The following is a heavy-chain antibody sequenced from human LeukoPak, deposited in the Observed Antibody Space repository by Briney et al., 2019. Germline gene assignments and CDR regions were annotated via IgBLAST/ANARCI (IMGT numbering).Heavy chain of an antibody. J-gene: IGHJ4*02. CDR2: IIPIFGTA. CDR3: ARVVRRTAAFDY. V-gene: IGHV1-69*13. D-gene: IGHD6-25*01. Sequence: ASVKVSCKASGGTFSRYAISWVRQAPGQGLEWMGGIIPIFGTANYAQKFQGKVTITADESTSTAYMELRSLRSEDTAVYYCARVVRRTAAFDYWGQGTLVTVSS. CDR1: GGTFSRYA.